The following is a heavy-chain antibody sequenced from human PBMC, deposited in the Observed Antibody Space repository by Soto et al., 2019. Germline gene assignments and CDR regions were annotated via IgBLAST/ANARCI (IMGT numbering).Heavy chain of an antibody. CDR2: IYYSGST. CDR3: ARKKTYCSGGSCDDDY. J-gene: IGHJ4*02. CDR1: GGSISSSSYY. V-gene: IGHV4-39*01. Sequence: SETLSLTCTVSGGSISSSSYYWGWIRQPPGKGLEWIGSIYYSGSTYYNPSLKSRVTISVDTSKNQFSLKLSSVTAADTAVYYCARKKTYCSGGSCDDDYWGQGTLVTVSS. D-gene: IGHD2-15*01.